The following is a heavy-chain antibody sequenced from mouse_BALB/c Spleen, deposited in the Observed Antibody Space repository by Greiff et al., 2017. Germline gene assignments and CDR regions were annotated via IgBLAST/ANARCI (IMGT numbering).Heavy chain of an antibody. CDR2: ISYSGST. CDR1: GYSITSDYA. D-gene: IGHD4-1*01. Sequence: EVKLMESGPGLVKPSQSLSLTCTVTGYSITSDYAWNWIRQFPGNKLEWMGYISYSGSTSYNPSLKSRISITRDTSKNQFFLQLNSVTTEDTATYYCAAGGTGDYWGQGTTLTVSS. J-gene: IGHJ2*01. V-gene: IGHV3-2*02. CDR3: AAGGTGDY.